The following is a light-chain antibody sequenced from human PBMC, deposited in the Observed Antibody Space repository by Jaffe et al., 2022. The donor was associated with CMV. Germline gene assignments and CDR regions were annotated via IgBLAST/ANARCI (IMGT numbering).Light chain of an antibody. Sequence: DIVMTQSPLSLPVTPGEPASISCRPSQSLLHSNGYNYLDWYLQKPGESPQLLIYLGSSRASGVPDRFSGSGSGTDFTLKISTVKAEDVGVYYCMQALETPITFGQGTRLEIK. CDR1: QSLLHSNGYNY. J-gene: IGKJ5*01. CDR2: LGS. CDR3: MQALETPIT. V-gene: IGKV2-28*01.